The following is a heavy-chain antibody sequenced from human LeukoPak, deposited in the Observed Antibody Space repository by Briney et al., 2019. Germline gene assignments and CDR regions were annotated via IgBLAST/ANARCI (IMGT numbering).Heavy chain of an antibody. Sequence: ASVKVSCKASGYTFTSYGISWVRQAPGQGLEWMGWISAYNGNTNYAHKLQGRVTMTTDTSTSTAYMELRSLGSDDTAVYYCARRATYYDFWRGHVRVGIDYWGQGTLVTVSS. CDR1: GYTFTSYG. CDR2: ISAYNGNT. J-gene: IGHJ4*02. D-gene: IGHD3-3*01. V-gene: IGHV1-18*01. CDR3: ARRATYYDFWRGHVRVGIDY.